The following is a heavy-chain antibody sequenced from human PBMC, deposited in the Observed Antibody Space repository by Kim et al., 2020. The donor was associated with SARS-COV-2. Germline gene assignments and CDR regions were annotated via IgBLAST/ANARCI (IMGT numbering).Heavy chain of an antibody. CDR3: ERGRPLVY. CDR2: ITYSGNS. J-gene: IGHJ4*02. CDR1: GGSISSCGKF. Sequence: SETLSLTCSVSGGSISSCGKFWTRLPPHHALGLVWIVYITYSGNSNSSPSLRSRISIYTQTSENQFSLELISVTAAAAADFYWERGRPLVYWGTGVTVT. V-gene: IGHV4-31*03.